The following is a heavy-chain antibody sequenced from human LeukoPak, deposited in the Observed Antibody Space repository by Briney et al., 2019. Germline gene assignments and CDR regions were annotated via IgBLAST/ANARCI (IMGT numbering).Heavy chain of an antibody. J-gene: IGHJ4*02. Sequence: PSETLSLTCTVSGGSISSSSYSWGWIRQPPGKGLEWIGSIYYSGNTYYNPSLKSRVTISVDTSKNQFSLELNSVTAADTAVYYCARHATVTSFTFAHWGQGTLVTVSS. CDR3: ARHATVTSFTFAH. D-gene: IGHD4-17*01. V-gene: IGHV4-39*01. CDR2: IYYSGNT. CDR1: GGSISSSSYS.